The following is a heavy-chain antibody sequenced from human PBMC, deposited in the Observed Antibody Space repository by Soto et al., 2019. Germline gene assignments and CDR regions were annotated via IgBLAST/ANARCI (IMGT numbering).Heavy chain of an antibody. V-gene: IGHV4-4*07. Sequence: QVQLRESGPGLVRPSETLSLTCSVSGGSISGHYWTWIRQPAEKGLEYMGRIYSTGTTDYNPSLASRITMSVDTYQNSVSPKLTSVTAADAAIYYCAREKDFYYSGLDVWGQGTTVAGSS. CDR3: AREKDFYYSGLDV. J-gene: IGHJ6*02. CDR2: IYSTGTT. CDR1: GGSISGHY.